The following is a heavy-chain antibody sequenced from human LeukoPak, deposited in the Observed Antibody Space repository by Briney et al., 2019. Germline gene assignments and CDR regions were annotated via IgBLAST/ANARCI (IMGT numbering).Heavy chain of an antibody. CDR2: IYYSGSA. D-gene: IGHD3-16*02. V-gene: IGHV4-59*08. CDR3: ARHFASPLSKPQRINAGPIQH. Sequence: KPSETLSLTCTVSGGSISSYYWSWIRQPPGKGLEWIGYIYYSGSANYNPSLKSRVTISVDTSKNQFSLKLSSVTAADTAVYYCARHFASPLSKPQRINAGPIQHWGQGTLVTVSS. J-gene: IGHJ1*01. CDR1: GGSISSYY.